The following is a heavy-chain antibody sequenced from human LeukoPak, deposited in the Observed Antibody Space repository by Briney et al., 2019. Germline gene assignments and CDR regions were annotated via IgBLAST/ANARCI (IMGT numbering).Heavy chain of an antibody. CDR1: GFTFSNYD. V-gene: IGHV3-23*01. CDR2: ISGSGGST. CDR3: AKAIGYSYGSYYYMDV. D-gene: IGHD5-18*01. Sequence: GGSLRLSCAASGFTFSNYDMSWVRQAPGKGLEWVSTISGSGGSTYYADSVKGRFTISRDNSGDTLYLQMNSLRAADTAVYSCAKAIGYSYGSYYYMDVWGKGTTVTVSS. J-gene: IGHJ6*03.